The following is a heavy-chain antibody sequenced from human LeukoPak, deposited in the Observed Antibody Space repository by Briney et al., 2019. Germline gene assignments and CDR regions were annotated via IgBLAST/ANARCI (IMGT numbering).Heavy chain of an antibody. CDR1: GFTFSGYG. V-gene: IGHV3-30*02. CDR3: AKGPGYCSGGSCRGDAFDI. J-gene: IGHJ3*02. D-gene: IGHD2-15*01. CDR2: IRYDETNK. Sequence: GVSLRLSCAASGFTFSGYGMHWVRQAPGKGLEWVAFIRYDETNKYYADSVKGRFTISRDNSKNTLSLQMSSLRAEDTAVYYCAKGPGYCSGGSCRGDAFDIWGQGTMVTVSS.